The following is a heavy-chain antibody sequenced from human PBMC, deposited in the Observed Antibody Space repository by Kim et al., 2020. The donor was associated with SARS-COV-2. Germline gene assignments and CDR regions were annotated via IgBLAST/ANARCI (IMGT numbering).Heavy chain of an antibody. V-gene: IGHV1-18*04. CDR3: ARVVHTGWFDP. CDR1: GYTFGIYG. J-gene: IGHJ5*01. Sequence: ASVKVSCKASGYTFGIYGISWVRQAPGQGLEWMGWISAYTGNTNFADKFQGRVTMTTDASTSTASMELRSLRSDDTAIYYCARVVHTGWFDPWGQGTLVSVSS. CDR2: ISAYTGNT. D-gene: IGHD2-8*01.